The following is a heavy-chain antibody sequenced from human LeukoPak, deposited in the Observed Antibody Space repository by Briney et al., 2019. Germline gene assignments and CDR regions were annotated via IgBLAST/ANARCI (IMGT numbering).Heavy chain of an antibody. D-gene: IGHD3-22*01. J-gene: IGHJ4*02. V-gene: IGHV1-69*06. Sequence: SVKVSCKASGGTFSSYAISWVRQAPGQGLEWMGRIIPIFGTANYAQKFQGRVTITADKSTSTAYMELSSLRSEDTAVYYCAGIDSSGYSNNRFDYWGQGTLVTVSS. CDR1: GGTFSSYA. CDR2: IIPIFGTA. CDR3: AGIDSSGYSNNRFDY.